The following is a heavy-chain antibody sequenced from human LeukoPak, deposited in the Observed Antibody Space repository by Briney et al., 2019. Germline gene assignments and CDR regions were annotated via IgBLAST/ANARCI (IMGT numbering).Heavy chain of an antibody. CDR3: ARGGPDYSNYYFDY. CDR2: VVPIFGTA. CDR1: GCTFTSYA. D-gene: IGHD4-11*01. Sequence: ASVKVSCKASGCTFTSYAISWGRQAPGQGLEWMGGVVPIFGTANYAQKFQSRVTITTDESTSTAHMELSSLKSEDPAVYYCARGGPDYSNYYFDYWGQGTLVTVSS. V-gene: IGHV1-69*05. J-gene: IGHJ4*02.